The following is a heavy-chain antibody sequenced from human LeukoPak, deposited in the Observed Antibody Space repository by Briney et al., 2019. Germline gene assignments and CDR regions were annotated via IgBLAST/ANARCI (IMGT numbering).Heavy chain of an antibody. CDR1: GFAFSSYS. D-gene: IGHD3-10*01. CDR2: ISTRSLTV. V-gene: IGHV3-48*01. CDR3: ARIYYGSGSYYNTIDN. J-gene: IGHJ4*02. Sequence: PGESLRLSCATSGFAFSSYSMNWVRQTPGKGLEWVSYISTRSLTVFYADSVKGRFTISRDNAKNSLYLQMNSLRAEDTAVYYCARIYYGSGSYYNTIDNWGQGALVTVSS.